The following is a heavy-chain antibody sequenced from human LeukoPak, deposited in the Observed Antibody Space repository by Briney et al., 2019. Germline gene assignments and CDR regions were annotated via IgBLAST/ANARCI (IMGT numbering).Heavy chain of an antibody. CDR1: GGSFSGYY. J-gene: IGHJ4*02. V-gene: IGHV4-34*01. CDR3: ARFKYIVVVPAGFDY. CDR2: INHSGST. D-gene: IGHD2-2*01. Sequence: SETLSLTCAVYGGSFSGYYWSWIRQPPGRGLEWIGEINHSGSTNYNPSLKSRVTISVDTSKNQFSLKLSSVTAADTAVYYCARFKYIVVVPAGFDYWGQGTLVTVSS.